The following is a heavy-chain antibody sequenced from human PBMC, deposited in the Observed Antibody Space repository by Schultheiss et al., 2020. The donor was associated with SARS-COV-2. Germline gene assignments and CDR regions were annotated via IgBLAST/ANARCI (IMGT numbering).Heavy chain of an antibody. CDR2: IDPTQSNT. Sequence: GESLKISCKGSGYSFTSYWISWVRQMPGKGLEWMGRIDPTQSNTNYSPSFQGHVSISVDKYITTAYLQWSSLKASDTAMYYCARQYGGYLAALNVWGQGTMVTVSS. D-gene: IGHD1-26*01. J-gene: IGHJ3*01. CDR3: ARQYGGYLAALNV. V-gene: IGHV5-10-1*01. CDR1: GYSFTSYW.